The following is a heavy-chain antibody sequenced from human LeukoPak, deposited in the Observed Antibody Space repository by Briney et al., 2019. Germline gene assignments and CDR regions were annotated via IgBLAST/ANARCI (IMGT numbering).Heavy chain of an antibody. CDR1: GFAFSSYS. CDR2: ISSTSSTI. J-gene: IGHJ4*02. Sequence: PGGSLRLSCAASGFAFSSYSMNWVRQAPGKGLEWVSYISSTSSTIYYADSVKGRFTISRDNSKNTLFLQLNSLRAEDTAVYYCARAVNWELPHYSDYWGQGTLVTVSS. CDR3: ARAVNWELPHYSDY. V-gene: IGHV3-48*01. D-gene: IGHD4-23*01.